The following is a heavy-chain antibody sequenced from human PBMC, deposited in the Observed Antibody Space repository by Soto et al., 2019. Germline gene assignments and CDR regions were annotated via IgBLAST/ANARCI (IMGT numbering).Heavy chain of an antibody. CDR1: GYTFTSYG. CDR3: ARDRYYYGSGSYYLDY. CDR2: ISAYNGNT. Sequence: ASVKVSCKASGYTFTSYGISWVRQAPGQGLEWMGWISAYNGNTNYAQKLQGRVTMTTDTSTSTAYMELRSLRSDDTAVYYCARDRYYYGSGSYYLDYRGQGTLVTVSS. V-gene: IGHV1-18*01. J-gene: IGHJ4*02. D-gene: IGHD3-10*01.